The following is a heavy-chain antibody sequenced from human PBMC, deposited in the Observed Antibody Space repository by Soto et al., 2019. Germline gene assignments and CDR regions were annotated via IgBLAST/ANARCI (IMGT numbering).Heavy chain of an antibody. V-gene: IGHV3-74*01. CDR1: GFTFSTYW. J-gene: IGHJ5*02. D-gene: IGHD3-10*01. CDR2: INSDGSRT. CDR3: ARVRTGSYNWFDP. Sequence: EVQLVESGEGLVQPGGSLRLSCAASGFTFSTYWMHWVRQAPGKGLMWVSRINSDGSRTTYADSVKGRFTISRDNAKNTLYLQMNSLRAEDTAVYYCARVRTGSYNWFDPWGQGTLVTVSS.